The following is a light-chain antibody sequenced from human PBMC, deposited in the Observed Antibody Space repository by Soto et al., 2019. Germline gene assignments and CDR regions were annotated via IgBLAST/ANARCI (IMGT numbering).Light chain of an antibody. CDR3: SSYTSSSTRV. V-gene: IGLV2-14*01. Sequence: QSALTQPASVSGSPGQSIAISCTGTSSDVGGYYSVSWYQQHPGKAPKLVIYDVSSRPSGVSNRFSGSKSGNTASLTISGLQAEDEADYYCSSYTSSSTRVFGGGTKLTVL. CDR1: SSDVGGYYS. J-gene: IGLJ2*01. CDR2: DVS.